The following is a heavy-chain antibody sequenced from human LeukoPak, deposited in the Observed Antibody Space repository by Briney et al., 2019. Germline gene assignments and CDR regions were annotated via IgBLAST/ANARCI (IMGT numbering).Heavy chain of an antibody. J-gene: IGHJ5*02. V-gene: IGHV1-18*04. Sequence: ASVKVSCKASGYTFISYGISWVRQAPGQGLEWMGWISAYNGNTNYAQKVQGRVTMTTDTSTSTAYMELRSLRSDDTAVYYCARDTIAIRPGWFDPWGQGTLATVSS. CDR3: ARDTIAIRPGWFDP. CDR1: GYTFISYG. CDR2: ISAYNGNT. D-gene: IGHD6-6*01.